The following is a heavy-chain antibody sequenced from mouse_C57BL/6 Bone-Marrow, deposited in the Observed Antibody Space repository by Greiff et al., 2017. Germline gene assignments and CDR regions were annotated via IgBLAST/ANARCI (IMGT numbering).Heavy chain of an antibody. D-gene: IGHD2-4*01. CDR2: IDPSDSET. Sequence: QVQLQQPGAELVRPGSSVKLSCKASGYTFTSYWMHWVKQRPIQGLEWIGNIDPSDSETHYNQKFKDKATLTVDKSSSTAYMQLSSLTSEDSAIYYCARSNDYECYAMDYWGQGTSVTVSS. CDR1: GYTFTSYW. V-gene: IGHV1-52*01. CDR3: ARSNDYECYAMDY. J-gene: IGHJ4*01.